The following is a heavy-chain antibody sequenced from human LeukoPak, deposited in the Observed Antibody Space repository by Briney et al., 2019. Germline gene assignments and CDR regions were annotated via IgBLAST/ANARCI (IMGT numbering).Heavy chain of an antibody. D-gene: IGHD4-17*01. J-gene: IGHJ4*02. V-gene: IGHV4-4*02. Sequence: NPSGTLSPTCAVPGASITSSHWWSWARQPPGKGLEWIGEIHDSGTTNYKPSLKSRVTMSLDKSNNQISLKLTSVTAADTAVYYCTTYFYGHHATHYFDFWGQGTLVTVS. CDR1: GASITSSHW. CDR3: TTYFYGHHATHYFDF. CDR2: IHDSGTT.